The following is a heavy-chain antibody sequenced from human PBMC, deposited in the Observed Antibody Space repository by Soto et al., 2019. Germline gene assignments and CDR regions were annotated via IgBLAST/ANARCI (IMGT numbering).Heavy chain of an antibody. CDR1: GFTFSSYA. CDR3: AKGIYSYGYHSFDY. J-gene: IGHJ4*02. CDR2: ISGSGDST. D-gene: IGHD5-18*01. V-gene: IGHV3-23*01. Sequence: GGSLRLSCAASGFTFSSYAMSWVRQAPGKGLEWVSAISGSGDSTYDADSVKGRFTISRDNSKNTLYLQMNSLRAEDTAVYYCAKGIYSYGYHSFDYWSQGTLVTVPS.